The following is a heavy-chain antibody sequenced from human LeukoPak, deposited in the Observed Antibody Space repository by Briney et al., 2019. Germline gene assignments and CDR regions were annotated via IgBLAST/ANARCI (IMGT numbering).Heavy chain of an antibody. CDR3: ARRELGSRGEFDY. J-gene: IGHJ4*02. CDR1: GFTFSGNV. Sequence: PGGSLRLSCAASGFTFSGNVMSWVRQAPGKGLEWVSTVLPSGDRTYYADSVKGRFTISRDNSKNTLFLQMNSLRAEDTAVYYCARRELGSRGEFDYWGQGTLVTVSS. V-gene: IGHV3-23*01. CDR2: VLPSGDRT. D-gene: IGHD1-26*01.